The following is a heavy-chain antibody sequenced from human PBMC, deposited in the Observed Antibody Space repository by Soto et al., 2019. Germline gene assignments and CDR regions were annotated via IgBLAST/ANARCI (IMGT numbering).Heavy chain of an antibody. CDR1: GYTFTSNS. J-gene: IGHJ3*02. V-gene: IGHV1-3*04. CDR3: AGGGGHAFDI. Sequence: QVQLVQSGAEMKKPGASVKVSCKASGYTFTSNSVHWVRQAPGQSLEWMGWINTGTGDTTYSQKFQGRVTITRDTSATTAYMELSSLQSEDTAVYYCAGGGGHAFDIWGQGTMVTVSS. CDR2: INTGTGDT. D-gene: IGHD3-16*01.